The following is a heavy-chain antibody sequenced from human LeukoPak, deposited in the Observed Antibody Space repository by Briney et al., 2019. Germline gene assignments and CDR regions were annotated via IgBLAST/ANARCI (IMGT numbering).Heavy chain of an antibody. CDR2: ISGSGSSI. CDR1: GFTFSRFE. CDR3: ARDRGYTYGHPFDY. D-gene: IGHD5-18*01. V-gene: IGHV3-48*03. Sequence: GGSLRLSCVASGFTFSRFEMNWVRQAPGKGLEWVSYISGSGSSIYYADSVKGRFTISRDNSKNTLYLQMNSLRAEDTAVYYCARDRGYTYGHPFDYWGQGTLVTVSS. J-gene: IGHJ4*02.